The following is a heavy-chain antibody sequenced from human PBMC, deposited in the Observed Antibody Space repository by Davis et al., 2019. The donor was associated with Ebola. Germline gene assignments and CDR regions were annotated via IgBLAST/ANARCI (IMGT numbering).Heavy chain of an antibody. J-gene: IGHJ4*02. Sequence: GESLKISCAASGFTFSSYSMNWVRQAPGKGLEWVSSISSSSSYIYYADSVKGRFTISRDNAKNSLYLQMNSLRAEDTAVYYCASLYYDSSGLDYWGQGTLVTVSS. D-gene: IGHD3-22*01. CDR1: GFTFSSYS. V-gene: IGHV3-21*01. CDR2: ISSSSSYI. CDR3: ASLYYDSSGLDY.